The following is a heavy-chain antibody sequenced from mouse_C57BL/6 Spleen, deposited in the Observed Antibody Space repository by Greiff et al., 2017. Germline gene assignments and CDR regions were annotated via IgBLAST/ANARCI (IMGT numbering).Heavy chain of an antibody. CDR3: ARDVDYYGSSYPCDY. Sequence: EVQRVESGPGLVTPSQSLSLTCSVSGYSITSCSFWFWIRPPPGNLLEWMGYISYAGSNNYNPSLNNRISITRDTSKNQCFLKLKSVTTEDTATYYCARDVDYYGSSYPCDYWGQGTTRTVSS. D-gene: IGHD1-1*01. V-gene: IGHV3-6*01. J-gene: IGHJ2*01. CDR2: ISYAGSN. CDR1: GYSITSCSF.